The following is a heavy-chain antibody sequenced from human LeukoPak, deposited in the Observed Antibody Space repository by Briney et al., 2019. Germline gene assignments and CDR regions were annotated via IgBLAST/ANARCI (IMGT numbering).Heavy chain of an antibody. J-gene: IGHJ3*02. CDR3: AKSNGYGLVDI. D-gene: IGHD3-10*01. V-gene: IGHV4-59*01. Sequence: SETLSLTCSVSGGSISSYYWNWIRQPPGKGLEWIGYVYYTGTTNYNPSLKSRLSISVDTSRNQFSLKLSSVTAADTAVYYCAKSNGYGLVDIWGQGTMVTVSS. CDR2: VYYTGTT. CDR1: GGSISSYY.